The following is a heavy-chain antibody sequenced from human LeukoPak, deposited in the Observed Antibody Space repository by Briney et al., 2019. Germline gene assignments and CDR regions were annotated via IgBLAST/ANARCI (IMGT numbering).Heavy chain of an antibody. V-gene: IGHV3-30*04. D-gene: IGHD2-21*01. Sequence: GTSLRLSCEASGFTFSTFPMHWVRQTPDKRLEWVAVISHDGRDTYYADSVMGRFTISRDNSKNTLYLQMNGLSAEDTAVVYCARVSRVSIYSSYMDVWGKGTTVTVSS. CDR2: ISHDGRDT. J-gene: IGHJ6*03. CDR3: ARVSRVSIYSSYMDV. CDR1: GFTFSTFP.